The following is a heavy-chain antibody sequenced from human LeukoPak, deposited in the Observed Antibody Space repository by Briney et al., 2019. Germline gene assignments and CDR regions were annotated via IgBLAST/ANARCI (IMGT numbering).Heavy chain of an antibody. CDR2: TYYRSKWYN. CDR1: GDSFSSDSAA. D-gene: IGHD5-12*01. Sequence: SQTLSLTCAISGDSFSSDSAAWNWIRQSPSRGLEWLGRTYYRSKWYNDYAVSVKSRITINPDTSKNQFSLQLNSVTPEDTAVYYCARGRGYSGYDKEGFDYWGQGTLVTVFS. V-gene: IGHV6-1*01. J-gene: IGHJ4*02. CDR3: ARGRGYSGYDKEGFDY.